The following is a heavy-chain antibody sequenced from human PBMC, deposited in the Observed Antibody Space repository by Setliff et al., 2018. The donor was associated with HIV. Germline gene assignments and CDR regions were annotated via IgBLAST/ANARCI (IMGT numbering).Heavy chain of an antibody. CDR2: IGSSNHGI. V-gene: IGHV3-48*01. D-gene: IGHD2-15*01. CDR3: ARDRPRRIVVATNLPNAFDV. CDR1: GFTFSSHW. J-gene: IGHJ3*01. Sequence: GSLRLSCAASGFTFSSHWMVWVRQAPGKGLDWVAHIGSSNHGIHYTASVQGRFTVSRDNSKNTLYLQMNSLRAEDTAVYYCARDRPRRIVVATNLPNAFDVWGHGTLVTVSS.